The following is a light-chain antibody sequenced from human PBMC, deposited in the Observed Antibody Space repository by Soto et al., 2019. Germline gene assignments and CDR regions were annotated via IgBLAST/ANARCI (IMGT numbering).Light chain of an antibody. CDR3: SSYTRTSTYV. V-gene: IGLV2-14*01. CDR2: HVS. J-gene: IGLJ1*01. CDR1: SSDVGGYNY. Sequence: QSVLTQPASVSGSPGQSIAISCTGTSSDVGGYNYVSWYQQYPGKAPKLMIYHVSNRPSGVSNRFSGSKSGNSASLTISVLQAEDEADYYCSSYTRTSTYVFGTGTKVTVL.